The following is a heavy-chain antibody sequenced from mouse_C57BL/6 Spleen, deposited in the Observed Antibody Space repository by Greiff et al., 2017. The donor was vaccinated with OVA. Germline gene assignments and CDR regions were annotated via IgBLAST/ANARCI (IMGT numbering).Heavy chain of an antibody. CDR3: THYGNYPYFDY. CDR2: IDPETGGT. CDR1: GYTFTDYE. V-gene: IGHV1-15*01. D-gene: IGHD2-1*01. J-gene: IGHJ2*01. Sequence: QVQLKQSGAELVRPGASVTLSCKASGYTFTDYEMHWVKQTPVHGLEWIGAIDPETGGTAYNQKFKGKAILTADKSSSTAYMELRSLTSEDSAVYYCTHYGNYPYFDYWGQGTTLTVSS.